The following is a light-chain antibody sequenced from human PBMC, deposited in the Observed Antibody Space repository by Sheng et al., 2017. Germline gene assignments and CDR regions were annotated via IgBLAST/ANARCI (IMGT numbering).Light chain of an antibody. CDR2: HAS. J-gene: IGKJ4*01. V-gene: IGKV3-11*01. CDR1: QSVDTY. CDR3: QQRSNWPPFLT. Sequence: EIVLTQSPVTLSLSPGERATLSCRASQSVDTYLAWYQHKPGQGPRLLIFHASTRATGIPARFSGSGSGTEFTLTISSLQSEDFAVYYCQQRSNWPPFLTFGGGTTVEIK.